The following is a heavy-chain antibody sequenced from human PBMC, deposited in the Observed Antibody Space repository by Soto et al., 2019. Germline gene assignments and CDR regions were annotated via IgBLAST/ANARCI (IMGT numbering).Heavy chain of an antibody. J-gene: IGHJ5*02. V-gene: IGHV1-46*01. Sequence: VQLVQSGAEVKKPGASVKLSCKAPADTFTSYSIHWVRQAPGHGLAWLGIINPNGGSTRFAQTSRGRITMSRATSTSTVCTELRSERPEETAIYYCARSSAGVFGIIREGTNWLAPWGQGSLVTVSS. CDR3: ARSSAGVFGIIREGTNWLAP. D-gene: IGHD3-16*02. CDR2: INPNGGST. CDR1: ADTFTSYS.